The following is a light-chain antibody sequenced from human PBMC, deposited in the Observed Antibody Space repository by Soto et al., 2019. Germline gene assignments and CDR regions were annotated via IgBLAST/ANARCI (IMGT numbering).Light chain of an antibody. J-gene: IGKJ2*01. CDR2: VAS. V-gene: IGKV3-20*01. CDR3: QHYDSSPYT. CDR1: QSVSSSY. Sequence: EIVLTQSPGTLSLSPGERVTLSCRASQSVSSSYLAWYQQKPGQAPRLLIYVASSRATGIPVRISGSGSGTDFTLTISRLEPEDFAVYYCQHYDSSPYTLGQGTKLEIK.